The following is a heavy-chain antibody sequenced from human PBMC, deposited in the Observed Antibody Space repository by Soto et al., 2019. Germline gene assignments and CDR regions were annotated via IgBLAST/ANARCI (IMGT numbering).Heavy chain of an antibody. CDR3: ARTPLGGVMTPMTTSGN. Sequence: SETLSLTCTVSSGSISSSDYYWGWIRQPPGKGLEWIGNIYYSGSTYYNPSLKSRVTISVDTSKNQFSLKLTSVTAADTAVYYCARTPLGGVMTPMTTSGNWGQGTLVTVSS. D-gene: IGHD4-17*01. V-gene: IGHV4-39*01. CDR2: IYYSGST. J-gene: IGHJ4*02. CDR1: SGSISSSDYY.